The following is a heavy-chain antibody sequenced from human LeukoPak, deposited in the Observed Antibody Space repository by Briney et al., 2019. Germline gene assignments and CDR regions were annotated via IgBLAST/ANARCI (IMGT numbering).Heavy chain of an antibody. CDR1: GFTFDDYA. V-gene: IGHV3-9*03. J-gene: IGHJ6*03. CDR3: AKDSWWNYTLYTDV. CDR2: ISWNSGSI. D-gene: IGHD1-7*01. Sequence: GGSLRLSCAASGFTFDDYAMHWVPQAPGKGLECVSGISWNSGSIGYADPVKGRFTISRANAKNSPSLQMTSLRAGALALYYCAKDSWWNYTLYTDVWGKGTTVTVSS.